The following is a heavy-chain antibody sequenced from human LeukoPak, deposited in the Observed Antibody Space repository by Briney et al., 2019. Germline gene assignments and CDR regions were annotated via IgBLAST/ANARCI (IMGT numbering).Heavy chain of an antibody. J-gene: IGHJ5*02. CDR3: ARDEDYMVRRVSTWSDP. CDR1: GGTFSSYA. V-gene: IGHV1-69*06. Sequence: SVKVSCKASGGTFSSYAISWVRQAPGQGLEWMGRIIPIFGTANYAQKFQGRVTITADKSTSTAYMELSSLRSEDTAVYYCARDEDYMVRRVSTWSDPWGQGTLVTVSS. CDR2: IIPIFGTA. D-gene: IGHD3-10*01.